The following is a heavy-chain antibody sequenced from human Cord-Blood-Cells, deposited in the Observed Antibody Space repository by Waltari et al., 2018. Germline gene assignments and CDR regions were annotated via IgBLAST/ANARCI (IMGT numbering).Heavy chain of an antibody. J-gene: IGHJ4*02. Sequence: QVQLVESGGGVVQPGRSLRLSCAASGFTFSRYAMHWVRQAPGKGLEWVAVISYDGSNKYYADSVKGRFTISRDNSKNTLYLQMNSLRAEDTAVYYCARDLNYDYWGQGTLVTVSS. CDR2: ISYDGSNK. CDR3: ARDLNYDY. D-gene: IGHD1-7*01. V-gene: IGHV3-30*04. CDR1: GFTFSRYA.